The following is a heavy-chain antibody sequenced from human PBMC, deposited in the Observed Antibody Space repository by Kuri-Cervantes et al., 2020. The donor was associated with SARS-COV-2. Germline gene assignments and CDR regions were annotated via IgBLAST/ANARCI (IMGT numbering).Heavy chain of an antibody. Sequence: LSLTCSASGFTFSSYAMHWVRQAPGKGLEWVAVISYDGSNKYYADSVKGRFTISRDNSKNTLYLQMNSLRAEDTAVYYCAREYGSGSYFPDYYYGMDVWGQGTTVTVSS. J-gene: IGHJ6*02. CDR3: AREYGSGSYFPDYYYGMDV. CDR2: ISYDGSNK. CDR1: GFTFSSYA. V-gene: IGHV3-30*01. D-gene: IGHD3-10*01.